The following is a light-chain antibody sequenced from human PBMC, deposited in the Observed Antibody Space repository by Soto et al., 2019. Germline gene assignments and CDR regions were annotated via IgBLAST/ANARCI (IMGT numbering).Light chain of an antibody. Sequence: EIVMTQSPATLSVSPWERATLSSRASQSVSSNLAWYQQKPGQAPRLLIYGASTRATGIPARFSGSGSGTEFTLTISSLQSEDFAVYYCQQYNNWPRTFGQGTKVDNK. CDR3: QQYNNWPRT. CDR1: QSVSSN. J-gene: IGKJ1*01. CDR2: GAS. V-gene: IGKV3-15*01.